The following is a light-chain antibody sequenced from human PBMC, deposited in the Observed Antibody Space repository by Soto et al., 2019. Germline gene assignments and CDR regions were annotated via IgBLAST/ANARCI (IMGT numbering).Light chain of an antibody. CDR2: SNN. Sequence: QSVLTQPPSASGTPGQRVTISCSGSSSNIGSNTVNWYQQLPGTAPKLLIYSNNQRPSWVPDRFSGSKSGASASLGISGLQSEDEAAYYCAAWDDSLNGVVFGGGTKLTVL. J-gene: IGLJ2*01. CDR3: AAWDDSLNGVV. CDR1: SSNIGSNT. V-gene: IGLV1-44*01.